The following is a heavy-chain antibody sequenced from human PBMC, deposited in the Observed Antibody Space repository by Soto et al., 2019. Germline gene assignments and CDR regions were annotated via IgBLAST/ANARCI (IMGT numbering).Heavy chain of an antibody. CDR1: GFTFSSYA. V-gene: IGHV3-30*04. D-gene: IGHD6-19*01. CDR2: ISYDGSNK. Sequence: GGSLRLSCAASGFTFSSYAMHWVRQALGMGLEWVAVISYDGSNKYYADSVKGRFTISRDNSKNTLYLQMNSLRAEDTAVYYCAKGGLTPGSGWSDAFDIWGQGTMVTVSS. CDR3: AKGGLTPGSGWSDAFDI. J-gene: IGHJ3*02.